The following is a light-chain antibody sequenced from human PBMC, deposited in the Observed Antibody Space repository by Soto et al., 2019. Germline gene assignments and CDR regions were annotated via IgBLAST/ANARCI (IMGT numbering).Light chain of an antibody. CDR1: SSDVGGYNY. CDR2: DVN. V-gene: IGLV2-14*03. CDR3: CSYTTSSTYV. Sequence: QSALTQPASVSGSPGQSIAISCTGTSSDVGGYNYVSWYQQHPGNAPKLMIYDVNNRPSGVSNRFSGSKSGNTASLTISGLQAEDEADFYCCSYTTSSTYVFGTGTKLTVL. J-gene: IGLJ1*01.